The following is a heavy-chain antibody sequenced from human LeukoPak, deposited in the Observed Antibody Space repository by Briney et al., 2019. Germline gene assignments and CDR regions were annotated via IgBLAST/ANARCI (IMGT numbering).Heavy chain of an antibody. V-gene: IGHV4-34*01. Sequence: PSETLSLTCAVYGGSFSGYCWSWIRQPPGKGLEWIGENNHSGSTNYNPSLKSRVTISVDTSKNQFSLKLSSVTAADTAVYYCARGGRRLLWLGESRGQGTLVTVSS. CDR2: NNHSGST. J-gene: IGHJ4*02. D-gene: IGHD3-10*01. CDR1: GGSFSGYC. CDR3: ARGGRRLLWLGES.